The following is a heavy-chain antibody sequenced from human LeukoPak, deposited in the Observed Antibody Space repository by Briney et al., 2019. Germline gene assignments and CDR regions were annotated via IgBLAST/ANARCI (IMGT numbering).Heavy chain of an antibody. D-gene: IGHD6-13*01. V-gene: IGHV3-43D*03. J-gene: IGHJ4*02. CDR3: AKDRYSSRPGYFDY. Sequence: GGSLRLSCAASGFTFDSYAMSWVRQAPGKGLEWVSAISGSGGSTYYADSVKGRFTISRDNSKNSLYLQMNSLRAEDTALYYCAKDRYSSRPGYFDYWGQGTLVTVSS. CDR2: ISGSGGST. CDR1: GFTFDSYA.